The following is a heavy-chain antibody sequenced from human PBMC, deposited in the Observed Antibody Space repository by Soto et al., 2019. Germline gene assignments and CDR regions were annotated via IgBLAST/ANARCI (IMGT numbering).Heavy chain of an antibody. J-gene: IGHJ5*02. V-gene: IGHV3-49*03. D-gene: IGHD3-3*01. CDR2: IRSKAYGGTT. CDR3: TRGGYYDFWSGYPKPFDP. Sequence: GGPLRLSCPASGLTFVDYARSWFSPATGKGLEWVGFIRSKAYGGTTEYAASVKGRFTISRDDSKSIAYLQMNSLKTEDTAVYYCTRGGYYDFWSGYPKPFDPWGQGTLVTVSS. CDR1: GLTFVDYA.